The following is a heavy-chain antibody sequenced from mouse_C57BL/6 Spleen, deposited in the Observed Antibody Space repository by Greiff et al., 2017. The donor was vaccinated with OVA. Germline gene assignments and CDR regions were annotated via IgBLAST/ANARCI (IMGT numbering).Heavy chain of an antibody. CDR2: IYPGSGST. Sequence: VQLQQPGAELVKPGASVKMSCKASGYTFTSYWITWVKQRPGQGLEWIGDIYPGSGSTNYNEKFKSKATLTVDTTSSTAYMQHSSLTSEDSAVYYCARKGGNNFAYWGQGTTLTVSS. V-gene: IGHV1-55*01. CDR1: GYTFTSYW. CDR3: ARKGGNNFAY. J-gene: IGHJ2*01.